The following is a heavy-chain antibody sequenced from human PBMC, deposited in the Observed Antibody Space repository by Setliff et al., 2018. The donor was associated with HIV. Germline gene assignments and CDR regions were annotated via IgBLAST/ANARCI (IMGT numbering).Heavy chain of an antibody. CDR1: GGSISSGGYY. CDR2: IYYSGTA. V-gene: IGHV4-31*03. CDR3: ARDHPKWNPFDY. Sequence: SETLSLTCTVSGGSISSGGYYWSWIRQHPGKGLEWIGYIYYSGTAYYNPSLKSRVTISVATSKNQFSLKVRSVTAADTALYYCARDHPKWNPFDYWGQGTLVTVSS. J-gene: IGHJ4*02. D-gene: IGHD1-20*01.